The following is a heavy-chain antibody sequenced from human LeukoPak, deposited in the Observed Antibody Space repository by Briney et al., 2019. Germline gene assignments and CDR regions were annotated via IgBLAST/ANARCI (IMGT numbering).Heavy chain of an antibody. CDR2: IYYSGST. D-gene: IGHD3-22*01. V-gene: IGHV4-39*01. CDR3: ASHLLQDSSGYPPYYFDY. Sequence: SETLSLTCTVSGGSISSCSYYWGWIRQPPGKGLEWIGCIYYSGSTYYNPSLNSRVTISVDTSKNQFSLKLSSVTAADTAVYYCASHLLQDSSGYPPYYFDYWGQGTLVTVSS. J-gene: IGHJ4*02. CDR1: GGSISSCSYY.